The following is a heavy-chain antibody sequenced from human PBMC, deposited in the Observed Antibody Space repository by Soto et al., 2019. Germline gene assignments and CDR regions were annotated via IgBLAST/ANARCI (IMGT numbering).Heavy chain of an antibody. CDR2: INHSGST. CDR3: ARGRNGGSYPSGY. J-gene: IGHJ4*02. Sequence: QVQLQQWGAGLLKPSETLSLTCAVYGGSFSGYYWSWIRQPPGKGLEWIGEINHSGSTNYNPSLKSRVTISVDTSKNQFSLKLSSVTAADTAVYYCARGRNGGSYPSGYWGQGTLVTVSS. V-gene: IGHV4-34*01. D-gene: IGHD1-26*01. CDR1: GGSFSGYY.